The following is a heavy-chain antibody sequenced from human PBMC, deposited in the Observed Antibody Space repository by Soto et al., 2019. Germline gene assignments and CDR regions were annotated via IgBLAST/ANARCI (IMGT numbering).Heavy chain of an antibody. D-gene: IGHD3-10*01. V-gene: IGHV3-64*02. Sequence: PGGSLRLSCAASGFTFSSYAMHWVRQAPGKGLEYVSAISSNGGSTYYADSVKGRFTISRDNSKNTLYLQMNSLRAEDTAVYYCAKGYYYGSGPEPYYFDYWGQGTLVTVSS. CDR2: ISSNGGST. CDR3: AKGYYYGSGPEPYYFDY. CDR1: GFTFSSYA. J-gene: IGHJ4*02.